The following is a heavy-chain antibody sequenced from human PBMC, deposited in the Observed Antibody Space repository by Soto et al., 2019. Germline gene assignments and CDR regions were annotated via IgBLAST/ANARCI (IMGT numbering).Heavy chain of an antibody. CDR2: VNHSGST. V-gene: IGHV4-34*01. CDR1: GGAFSGYY. J-gene: IGHJ2*01. D-gene: IGHD4-17*01. Sequence: QLQQWGAGLLKPSETMSLTCAVYGGAFSGYYWSWIRQLPGKGLEWIGEVNHSGSTNYNPSLKRHVTLTVDTSKNQFSRKLSSVTAADTAVYDCATIESDYGDQREVWYCELWGRGTLV. CDR3: ATIESDYGDQREVWYCEL.